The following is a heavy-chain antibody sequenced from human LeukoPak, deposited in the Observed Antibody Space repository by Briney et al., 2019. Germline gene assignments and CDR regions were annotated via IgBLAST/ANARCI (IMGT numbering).Heavy chain of an antibody. CDR3: SRVAKTGTKYYFDY. V-gene: IGHV4-59*01. D-gene: IGHD1-7*01. Sequence: PSETLSLTCTVSGGSISSYYWSWIRQPPGKGLEWIGYIYYSGSTNYKPSLKSRVTISVDTSKNQFSLKLSSVTAADTAVYYCSRVAKTGTKYYFDYWGQGTLVTVSS. CDR2: IYYSGST. CDR1: GGSISSYY. J-gene: IGHJ4*02.